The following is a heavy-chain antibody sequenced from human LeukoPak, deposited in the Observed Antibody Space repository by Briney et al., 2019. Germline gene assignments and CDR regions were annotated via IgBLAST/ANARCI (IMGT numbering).Heavy chain of an antibody. CDR1: GGSISSYY. J-gene: IGHJ4*02. D-gene: IGHD7-27*01. CDR2: IYYSGST. Sequence: SETLSLTCTVSGGSISSYYWSWILQPPGKGLEWIGYIYYSGSTNYNPSLKSRVTISVDTSKNQFPLKLSSVTAADTAVYYCARDSGELGIEYWGQGTLVTVSS. CDR3: ARDSGELGIEY. V-gene: IGHV4-59*01.